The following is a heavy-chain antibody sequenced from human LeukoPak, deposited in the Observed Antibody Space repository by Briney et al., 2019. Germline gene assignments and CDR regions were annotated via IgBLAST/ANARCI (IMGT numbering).Heavy chain of an antibody. V-gene: IGHV3-74*03. J-gene: IGHJ4*02. D-gene: IGHD3-9*01. Sequence: GGSLRLSCAASGFTFSTYWMHWVRQAPGKGLVWVASVSHEGSRTTYADSVKGRFTISRDNDRNTLYLQMNSLRVEDTAVYYCARDLGWLLFDYWGQGTLATVSS. CDR3: ARDLGWLLFDY. CDR2: VSHEGSRT. CDR1: GFTFSTYW.